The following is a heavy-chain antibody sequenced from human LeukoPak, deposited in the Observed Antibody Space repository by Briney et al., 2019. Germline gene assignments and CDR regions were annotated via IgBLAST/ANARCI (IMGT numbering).Heavy chain of an antibody. Sequence: GASVKVSCKASGGTFSSYAISWVRQAPGQGLEWMGGIIPIFGTANHAQKFQGRVTITADESTSTAYMELSSLRSEDTAVYYCARDGDCSGGSCYYYFDYWGQGTLVTVSS. V-gene: IGHV1-69*13. CDR1: GGTFSSYA. J-gene: IGHJ4*02. CDR3: ARDGDCSGGSCYYYFDY. CDR2: IIPIFGTA. D-gene: IGHD2-15*01.